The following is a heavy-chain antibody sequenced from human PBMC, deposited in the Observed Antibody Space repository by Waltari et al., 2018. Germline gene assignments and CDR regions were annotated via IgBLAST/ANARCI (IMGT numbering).Heavy chain of an antibody. V-gene: IGHV1-69*01. Sequence: QVQLVQSGAEVKKPGSSLKVSCKASGGTFSRYAISWVRHPPGQGLEWLGGTIPIFGAANDAQKVQGRVTSTAEEYTRTAYMELSRLRSEDTAVYYCARERGAAAGPRCFDYWSQGTLVTVAS. D-gene: IGHD6-13*01. CDR1: GGTFSRYA. J-gene: IGHJ4*02. CDR2: TIPIFGAA. CDR3: ARERGAAAGPRCFDY.